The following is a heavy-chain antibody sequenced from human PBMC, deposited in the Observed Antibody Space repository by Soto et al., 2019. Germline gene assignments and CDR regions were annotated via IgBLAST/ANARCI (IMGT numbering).Heavy chain of an antibody. CDR3: ATLARGYYYGSETRGWFDP. D-gene: IGHD3-10*01. V-gene: IGHV5-51*01. CDR1: GYSFTSYW. Sequence: GESLKISCKGSGYSFTSYWIGWVRQMPGKGLEWMGIIYPGDSDTRYSPSFQGQVTISADKSISTAYLQWSSLKASDTAMYYCATLARGYYYGSETRGWFDPWGQGTLVTVSS. J-gene: IGHJ5*02. CDR2: IYPGDSDT.